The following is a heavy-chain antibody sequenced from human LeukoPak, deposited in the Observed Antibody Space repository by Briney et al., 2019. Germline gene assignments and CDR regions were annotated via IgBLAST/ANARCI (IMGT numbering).Heavy chain of an antibody. D-gene: IGHD3-10*01. CDR1: GGSISSYY. V-gene: IGHV4-59*08. CDR2: IYYSGST. J-gene: IGHJ2*01. CDR3: ARGVRGPMKKLGYPYWYFDL. Sequence: SETLSLTCTVSGGSISSYYWSWIQQPPGKGLEWIGYIYYSGSTNYNPSLKSRVTISVDTSKNQFSLKLSSVTAADTAVYYCARGVRGPMKKLGYPYWYFDLWGRGTLVTVSS.